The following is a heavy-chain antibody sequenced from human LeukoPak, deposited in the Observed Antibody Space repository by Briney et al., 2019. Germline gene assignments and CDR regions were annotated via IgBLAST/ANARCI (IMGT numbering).Heavy chain of an antibody. CDR1: GGSISSGDYY. D-gene: IGHD4-23*01. V-gene: IGHV4-31*03. CDR2: IYYSGTT. Sequence: SETLSLTCTVSGGSISSGDYYWSWIRQHPGKGLEWIVHIYYSGTTYYNPSLTSRVSISVDTSKNQFSLKLSSVTAADTAVYYCARYGGYAHDYWGQGTVVTVSS. J-gene: IGHJ4*02. CDR3: ARYGGYAHDY.